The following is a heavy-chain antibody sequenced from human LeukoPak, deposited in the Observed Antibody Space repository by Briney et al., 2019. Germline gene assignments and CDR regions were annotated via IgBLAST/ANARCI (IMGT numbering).Heavy chain of an antibody. Sequence: GGSLRLSCSASGFTFSSYAMHWVRQAPGKGLEYVSAISSNGGSTYYADSVKGRFTISRDNSKNTLYLQMSSLRAEDTAVYYCVKDQTTMVRGVPAYYFDYWGQGTLVTVSS. J-gene: IGHJ4*02. CDR2: ISSNGGST. CDR1: GFTFSSYA. D-gene: IGHD3-10*01. CDR3: VKDQTTMVRGVPAYYFDY. V-gene: IGHV3-64D*06.